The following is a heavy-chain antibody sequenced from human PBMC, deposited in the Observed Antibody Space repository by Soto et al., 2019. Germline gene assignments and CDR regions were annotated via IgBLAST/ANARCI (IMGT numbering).Heavy chain of an antibody. Sequence: QVYLVQSGAEVKKPGSSVKISCKASGGIFSSNTINWVRQAAGQGLEWMGGIIPLFGTXNYAEKFQGRVTXXXDKSTKTEYMELTSLRXEDTAVYYCASKAACGGDCYAFDSWGQGTLVTVSS. J-gene: IGHJ4*02. CDR3: ASKAACGGDCYAFDS. V-gene: IGHV1-69*06. CDR1: GGIFSSNT. D-gene: IGHD2-21*02. CDR2: IIPLFGTX.